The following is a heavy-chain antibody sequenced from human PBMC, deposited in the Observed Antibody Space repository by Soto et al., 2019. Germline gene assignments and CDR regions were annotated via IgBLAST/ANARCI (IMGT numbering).Heavy chain of an antibody. CDR2: IYPDGST. CDR1: GVSINNNNW. D-gene: IGHD6-13*01. J-gene: IGHJ4*02. V-gene: IGHV4-4*02. CDR3: ARGYSSRWYYFDY. Sequence: PSETLSLTCAVSGVSINNNNWWNWVRQPPGKGLGWIGEIYPDGSTHYTPSLRSRVTMSVDKSKNQFFLRLSSVTAADTAIYYCARGYSSRWYYFDYWGQGILVTVSS.